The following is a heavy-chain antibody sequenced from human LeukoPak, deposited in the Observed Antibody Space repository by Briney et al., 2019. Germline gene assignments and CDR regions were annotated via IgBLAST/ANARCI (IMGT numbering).Heavy chain of an antibody. CDR2: IKTEGSGT. V-gene: IGHV3-74*01. D-gene: IGHD4-23*01. CDR1: GFTFTSYW. Sequence: PGGSLRLSCAASGFTFTSYWMHWVRQAPGKGLEWVSRIKTEGSGTTYADSVKGRFTISRDNAKNTLYLQMNSLRVEDTAVYYCARGGNSAGLDYWGQGTLGRVSS. CDR3: ARGGNSAGLDY. J-gene: IGHJ4*02.